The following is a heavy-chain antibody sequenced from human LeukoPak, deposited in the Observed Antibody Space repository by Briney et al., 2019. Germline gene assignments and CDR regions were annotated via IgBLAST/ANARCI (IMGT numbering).Heavy chain of an antibody. V-gene: IGHV3-73*01. CDR2: IRSTANGYAT. Sequence: GGSLRLSCAASGFTFSGSALHWVRQASGKGPEWVGRIRSTANGYATAYAASVKGRFTISRDDSKNTAYLQMDSLKTEDTAVYYCTGNYYGSGSYADFDYWGQGTLVTVSS. D-gene: IGHD3-10*01. J-gene: IGHJ4*02. CDR1: GFTFSGSA. CDR3: TGNYYGSGSYADFDY.